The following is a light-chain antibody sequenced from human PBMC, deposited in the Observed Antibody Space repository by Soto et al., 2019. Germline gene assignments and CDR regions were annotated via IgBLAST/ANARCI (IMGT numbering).Light chain of an antibody. CDR2: SND. V-gene: IGLV1-47*02. J-gene: IGLJ2*01. CDR1: RSNIGSNL. CDR3: AAWDDSLSGVV. Sequence: QSAVTQPPSVSETPGQRVTIFCSGRRSNIGSNLVYWYQQLPGTAPKLLIFSNDQRPSGVPDRFSGSRSGTSASLAISGLRSEDEGDYYCAAWDDSLSGVVFGGGTKLTVL.